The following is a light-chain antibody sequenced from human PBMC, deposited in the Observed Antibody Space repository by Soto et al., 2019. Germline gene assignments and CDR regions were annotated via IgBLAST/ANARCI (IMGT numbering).Light chain of an antibody. J-gene: IGKJ1*01. CDR3: QQYNSYS. V-gene: IGKV1-5*01. Sequence: DIQVPQSPPTLSASVGDRVTITCRASQTISTWMAWYQQKPGKAPKLLVYDASTLQSGVASRFSGSGSGTEFTLTISSLQPDDFATYYCQQYNSYSFGQGTKVDIK. CDR2: DAS. CDR1: QTISTW.